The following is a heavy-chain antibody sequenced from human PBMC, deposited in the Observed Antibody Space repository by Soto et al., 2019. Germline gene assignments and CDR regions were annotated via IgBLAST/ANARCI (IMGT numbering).Heavy chain of an antibody. J-gene: IGHJ4*02. CDR1: GGSLSGNW. Sequence: GGSLRLSCVGSGGSLSGNWMNWVRQAPGKGLEWVANIKQDGGEKYYVDSVKGRFIISRDNARNTLYLQMSFLRVEDTAIYYCAREGPTYNFDHWGQGTPVTVSS. D-gene: IGHD1-1*01. CDR2: IKQDGGEK. CDR3: AREGPTYNFDH. V-gene: IGHV3-7*01.